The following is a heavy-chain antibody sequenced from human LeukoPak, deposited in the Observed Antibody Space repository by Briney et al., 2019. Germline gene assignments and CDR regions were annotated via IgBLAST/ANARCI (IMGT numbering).Heavy chain of an antibody. D-gene: IGHD6-6*01. CDR3: ARTSIAARPALYGMDV. J-gene: IGHJ6*02. CDR2: IYPGDSDT. Sequence: GESLKISCKGSGYSFTSYWIGWVRQMPGKGLEWMGIIYPGDSDTRYSPSFQGQVTISADKSISTAYLQWSSLKAPDTAMYYCARTSIAARPALYGMDVWGQGTTVTVSS. CDR1: GYSFTSYW. V-gene: IGHV5-51*01.